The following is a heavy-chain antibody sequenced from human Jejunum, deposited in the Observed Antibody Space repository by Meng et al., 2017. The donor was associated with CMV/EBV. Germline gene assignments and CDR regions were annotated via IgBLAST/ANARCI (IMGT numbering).Heavy chain of an antibody. V-gene: IGHV4-39*01. J-gene: IGHJ4*02. D-gene: IGHD6-6*01. Sequence: GWVRQMPGKGLEWIGSIYYSGNTYYNPSLRSRVAMSVDSSGNQLSLRLTSVTAADTAVYYCAKSPVRLADFDFWGRGTLVTVSS. CDR2: IYYSGNT. CDR3: AKSPVRLADFDF.